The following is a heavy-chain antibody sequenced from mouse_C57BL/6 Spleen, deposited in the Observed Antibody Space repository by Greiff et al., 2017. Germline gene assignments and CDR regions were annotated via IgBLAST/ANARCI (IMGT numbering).Heavy chain of an antibody. CDR2: IYPSDSET. Sequence: QVQLQQPGAELVRPGSSVKLSCKASGYTFTSYWMDWVKQRPGQGLEWIGNIYPSDSETDYNQKFKDKATLTVDKSSSTAYMQLSSLTSEDSAVYYCAKLDQGFAYWGQGTLVTVSA. CDR3: AKLDQGFAY. CDR1: GYTFTSYW. V-gene: IGHV1-61*01. J-gene: IGHJ3*01.